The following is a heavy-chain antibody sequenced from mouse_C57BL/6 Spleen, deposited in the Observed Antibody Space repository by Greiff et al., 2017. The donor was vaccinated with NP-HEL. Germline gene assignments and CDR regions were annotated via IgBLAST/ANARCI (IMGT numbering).Heavy chain of an antibody. CDR2: IYPGDGDT. Sequence: QVQLKESGPELVKPGASVKISCKASGYAFSSSWMNWVKQRPGKGLEWIGRIYPGDGDTNYNGKFKGKATLTADKSSSTAYMQLSSLTSEDSAVYFCAHYGSVYAMDYWGQGTSVTVSS. CDR1: GYAFSSSW. J-gene: IGHJ4*01. CDR3: AHYGSVYAMDY. V-gene: IGHV1-82*01. D-gene: IGHD1-1*01.